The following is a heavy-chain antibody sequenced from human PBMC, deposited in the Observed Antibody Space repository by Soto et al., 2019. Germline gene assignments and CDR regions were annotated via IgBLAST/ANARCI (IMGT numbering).Heavy chain of an antibody. CDR3: VRSKGGYSYGTPFDY. CDR2: ISWNSGNI. Sequence: SLRLSCAASGFTFVDYAMHWVLQVLGKGLEWVSSISWNSGNIGYADSVKGRFTTSRDNAKNSLYLQMNSLRPEDTALYYCVRSKGGYSYGTPFDYWGQGTLVTVSS. D-gene: IGHD5-18*01. J-gene: IGHJ4*02. CDR1: GFTFVDYA. V-gene: IGHV3-9*01.